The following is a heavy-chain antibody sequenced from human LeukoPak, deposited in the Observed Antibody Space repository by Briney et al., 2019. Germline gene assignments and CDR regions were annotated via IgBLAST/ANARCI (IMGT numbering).Heavy chain of an antibody. CDR3: ARDLRCSGGSCYPTTWIYYFDY. Sequence: QPGGSLRLSCAASGFTFSSYAMHWVRQAPGKGLEWVAVISYDGSNKYYADSVKGRFTISRDNSKNTLYLQMNSLRAEDTAVYYCARDLRCSGGSCYPTTWIYYFDYWGQGTLVTVSS. CDR1: GFTFSSYA. CDR2: ISYDGSNK. J-gene: IGHJ4*02. D-gene: IGHD2-15*01. V-gene: IGHV3-30*04.